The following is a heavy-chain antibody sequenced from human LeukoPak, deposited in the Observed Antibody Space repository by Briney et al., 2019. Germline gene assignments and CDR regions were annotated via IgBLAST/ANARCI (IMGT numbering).Heavy chain of an antibody. CDR2: INPSGGST. V-gene: IGHV1-46*01. J-gene: IGHJ4*02. Sequence: WMGIINPSGGSTSYAQKFQGRVTMTRDTSTSTVYMELSSLRSEDTAVYYCARGRDSSGYLYWGQGTLVTVSS. D-gene: IGHD3-22*01. CDR3: ARGRDSSGYLY.